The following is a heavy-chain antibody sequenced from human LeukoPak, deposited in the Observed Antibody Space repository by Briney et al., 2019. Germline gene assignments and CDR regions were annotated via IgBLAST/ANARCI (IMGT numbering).Heavy chain of an antibody. J-gene: IGHJ5*01. Sequence: GASVKVSCKASGYTFTGYYMHWVRQAPGQGLEWMGWINPNSGGTNYAQKFQGRVTMTRDTSISTAYMELSRLRSDDTAVYYCARGYSSSWYFTDTYNWFDSWGQGTLVTVSS. CDR2: INPNSGGT. CDR3: ARGYSSSWYFTDTYNWFDS. D-gene: IGHD6-13*01. CDR1: GYTFTGYY. V-gene: IGHV1-2*02.